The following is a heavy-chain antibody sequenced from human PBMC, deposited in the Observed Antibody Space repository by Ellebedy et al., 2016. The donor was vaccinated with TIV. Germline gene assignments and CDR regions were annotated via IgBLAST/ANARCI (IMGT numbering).Heavy chain of an antibody. CDR3: AKDRYYASGSYSDY. V-gene: IGHV3-23*01. CDR2: ISGSGDSA. CDR1: GLTFSKYV. Sequence: GESLKISCAASGLTFSKYVMNWVRQAPGKGLEWVSGISGSGDSANYADSVKGRFTVSRDNSQNTLYLQMNSLRAEDTAVYYCAKDRYYASGSYSDYWGQGTLVTVSS. J-gene: IGHJ4*02. D-gene: IGHD3-10*01.